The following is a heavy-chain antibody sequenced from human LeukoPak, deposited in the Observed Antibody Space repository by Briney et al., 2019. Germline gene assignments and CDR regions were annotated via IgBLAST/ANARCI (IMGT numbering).Heavy chain of an antibody. J-gene: IGHJ4*02. Sequence: PSETLSLTCAVYGGSVSGYYWSWVRQPPGKGLEWIGEINHSGSTNYNPSLKSRVTISIDTSKNQLSLKPSSVTAAHPSLYFSARGPGTWYYYWGQGTLVTVSS. CDR2: INHSGST. CDR3: ARGPGTWYYY. V-gene: IGHV4-34*01. CDR1: GGSVSGYY. D-gene: IGHD6-13*01.